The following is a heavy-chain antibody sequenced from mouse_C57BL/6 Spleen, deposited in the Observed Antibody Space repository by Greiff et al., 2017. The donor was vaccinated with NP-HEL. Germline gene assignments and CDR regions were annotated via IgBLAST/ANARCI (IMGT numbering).Heavy chain of an antibody. CDR1: GFTFSDYG. V-gene: IGHV5-17*01. Sequence: DVMLVESGGGLVKPGGSLKLSCAASGFTFSDYGMHWVRQAPEKGLEWVAYISSGSSTIYYADTVKGRFTISRDNAKNTLFLQMTSLRSEDTAMDYCARRSGSSYDWYFDVWGTGTTVTVSS. CDR2: ISSGSSTI. D-gene: IGHD1-1*01. CDR3: ARRSGSSYDWYFDV. J-gene: IGHJ1*03.